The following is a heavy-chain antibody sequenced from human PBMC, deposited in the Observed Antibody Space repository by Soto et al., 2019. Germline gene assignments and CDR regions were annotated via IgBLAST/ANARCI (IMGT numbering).Heavy chain of an antibody. V-gene: IGHV3-48*01. Sequence: PGGSLRLSCAASGFTFSSYSMNWVRQAPGKGLEWVSYISSSSSTIYYADSVKGRFTISRDNAKNSLYLQMNSLRAEDTAVYYCARDDIVVVPAAIGVYYYYYMDVWGKGTTVTVSS. CDR3: ARDDIVVVPAAIGVYYYYYMDV. CDR1: GFTFSSYS. D-gene: IGHD2-2*01. CDR2: ISSSSSTI. J-gene: IGHJ6*03.